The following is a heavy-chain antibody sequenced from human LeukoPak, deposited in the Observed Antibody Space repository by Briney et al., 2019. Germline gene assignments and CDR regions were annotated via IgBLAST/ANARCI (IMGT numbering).Heavy chain of an antibody. V-gene: IGHV3-48*01. CDR2: ISSSSSTV. D-gene: IGHD6-19*01. CDR3: ARGLVWTSSGWFFDY. CDR1: GFTLRSYN. Sequence: GGSLRLSCAASGFTLRSYNMNWVRQAPGKGLGWVPYISSSSSTVHYADSVKGRFTISRDNAKNSLYLQMNSLRAEDTAVYYCARGLVWTSSGWFFDYWGQGTLVTVSS. J-gene: IGHJ4*02.